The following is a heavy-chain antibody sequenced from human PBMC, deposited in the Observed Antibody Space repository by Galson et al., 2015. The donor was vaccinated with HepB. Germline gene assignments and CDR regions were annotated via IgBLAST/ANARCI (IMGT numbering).Heavy chain of an antibody. J-gene: IGHJ6*02. V-gene: IGHV3-7*03. CDR3: ASLGTYYDFWSGYFYYGMDV. D-gene: IGHD3-3*01. CDR1: GFTFSSYW. Sequence: SLRLSCAASGFTFSSYWMSWVRQAPGKGLEWVANIKQDGSEKYYEDSVKGRFTISRDNAKNSLYLQMNSLRAEDTAVYYCASLGTYYDFWSGYFYYGMDVWGQGTTVTVSS. CDR2: IKQDGSEK.